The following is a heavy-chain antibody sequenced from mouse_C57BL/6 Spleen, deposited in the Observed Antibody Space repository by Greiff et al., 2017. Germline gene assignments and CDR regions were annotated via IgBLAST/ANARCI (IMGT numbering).Heavy chain of an antibody. V-gene: IGHV1-69*01. CDR3: ARGDHYYGSSYLWYFDV. CDR2: IDPSDSYT. J-gene: IGHJ1*03. CDR1: GYTFTSYW. Sequence: QVQLQQPGAELVMPGASVKLSCKASGYTFTSYWMHWVKQRPGQGLEWIGEIDPSDSYTNYNQKFKGKSTLTVDKSSSTAYMQLSSLTSEDSAVYYCARGDHYYGSSYLWYFDVWGTGTTVTVSS. D-gene: IGHD1-1*01.